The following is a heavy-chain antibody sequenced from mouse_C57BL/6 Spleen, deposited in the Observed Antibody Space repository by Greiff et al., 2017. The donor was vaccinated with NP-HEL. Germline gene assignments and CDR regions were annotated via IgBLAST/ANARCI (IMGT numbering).Heavy chain of an antibody. V-gene: IGHV1-52*01. CDR1: GYTFTSYW. CDR2: IDPSDSET. CDR3: ARGGSRQLRLAWFAY. Sequence: QVQLQQPGAELVRPGSSVKLSCKASGYTFTSYWMHWVKQRPIQGLEWIGNIDPSDSETHYNQKFKDKATLTVDKSSSTAYMQLSSLTSEDSAVYYCARGGSRQLRLAWFAYWGQGTLVTVSA. D-gene: IGHD3-2*02. J-gene: IGHJ3*01.